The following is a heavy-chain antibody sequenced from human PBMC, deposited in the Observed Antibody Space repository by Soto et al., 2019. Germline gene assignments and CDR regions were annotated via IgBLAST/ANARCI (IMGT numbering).Heavy chain of an antibody. CDR2: VSHSGST. CDR3: AREYTYGSNFFDC. J-gene: IGHJ4*02. D-gene: IGHD5-18*01. Sequence: QVRLQESSPGLVKPSQTLSLTCTVSGGSISSAAYYWSWIRQHPGKGLEWIGYVSHSGSTYYNPALKSPVIISVDTSKNQFSLSLTSVTAADTAVYYCAREYTYGSNFFDCWGQGALVTVSS. V-gene: IGHV4-31*01. CDR1: GGSISSAAYY.